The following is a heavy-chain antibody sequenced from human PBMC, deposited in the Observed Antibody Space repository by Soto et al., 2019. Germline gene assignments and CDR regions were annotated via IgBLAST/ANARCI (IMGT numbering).Heavy chain of an antibody. Sequence: PSETLSLTCAVYGGSFSGYYWTWIRQPPGTGLEWIGEINHSGSTNYNPSLKRRVTISVDTSKNQFSLKLTSVTAADTAVYYYESSGYYPGDYWGQGTLVTVSS. J-gene: IGHJ4*02. D-gene: IGHD3-22*01. V-gene: IGHV4-34*01. CDR1: GGSFSGYY. CDR2: INHSGST. CDR3: ESSGYYPGDY.